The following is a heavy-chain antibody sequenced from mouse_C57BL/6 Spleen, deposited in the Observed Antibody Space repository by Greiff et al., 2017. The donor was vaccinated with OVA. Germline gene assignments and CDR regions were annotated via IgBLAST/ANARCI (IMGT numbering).Heavy chain of an antibody. Sequence: EVQLQQSGAELVKPGASVKLSCTASGFNIKDYYMHWVKQRTEQGLEWIGRIDPEDGDTKYAPKFQGKATITADTSSNTAYLQLSSLTSEDTAVYYCARGDYYGISWFAYWGQGTLVTVSA. CDR1: GFNIKDYY. J-gene: IGHJ3*01. V-gene: IGHV14-2*01. CDR2: IDPEDGDT. D-gene: IGHD1-1*01. CDR3: ARGDYYGISWFAY.